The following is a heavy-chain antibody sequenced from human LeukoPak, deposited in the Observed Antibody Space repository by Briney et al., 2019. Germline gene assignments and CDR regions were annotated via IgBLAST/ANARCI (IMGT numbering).Heavy chain of an antibody. CDR3: ARDWSGDDY. Sequence: GGSLRLSCAASGFTFSSYSMNWVRQAPGKGLEWVSSISSSSTFIYYVDSVKGRFTISRDDARNSLYLQMNSLRAEDTAVYYCARDWSGDDYWGQGTLVTVSS. CDR2: ISSSSTFI. V-gene: IGHV3-21*01. J-gene: IGHJ4*02. CDR1: GFTFSSYS. D-gene: IGHD3-3*01.